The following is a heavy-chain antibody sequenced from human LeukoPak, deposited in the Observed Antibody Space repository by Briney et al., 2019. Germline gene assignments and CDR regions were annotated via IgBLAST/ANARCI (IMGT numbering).Heavy chain of an antibody. CDR3: ARALSTSPLGYYYGMDV. CDR2: IWYDGSNK. D-gene: IGHD2-2*01. Sequence: PGGSLRLSCAASGFTFSSYGMHWVRQAPGKGLEWVAVIWYDGSNKYYADSVKGRFTISRDNSKNTLYLQINSLRAEDTAVYYCARALSTSPLGYYYGMDVWGKGTTVTVSS. J-gene: IGHJ6*04. CDR1: GFTFSSYG. V-gene: IGHV3-33*01.